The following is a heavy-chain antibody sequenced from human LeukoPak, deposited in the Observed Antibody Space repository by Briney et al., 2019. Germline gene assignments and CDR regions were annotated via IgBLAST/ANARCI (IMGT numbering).Heavy chain of an antibody. D-gene: IGHD6-19*01. V-gene: IGHV3-23*01. CDR1: GFTFSSNA. CDR3: AKLAVAGGG. Sequence: GGSLRLSCAASGFTFSSNAMSWVRQAPGKGREWVSLISGSGNTIFYADSVKGRFHISRDNSRNTLYLQMKSLRAADTALYYCAKLAVAGGGWGQGTLVTVSS. J-gene: IGHJ4*02. CDR2: ISGSGNTI.